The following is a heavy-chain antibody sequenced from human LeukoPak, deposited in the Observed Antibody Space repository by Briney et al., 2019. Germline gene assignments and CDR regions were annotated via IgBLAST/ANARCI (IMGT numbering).Heavy chain of an antibody. Sequence: SETLSLTCTVSGGSISSYYWSWIRQPPGKGLEWIGYIYYSGSTNYNPSLKSRVTISVDTSKNQFSLRLSSVTAADTAVYYCARHRPTIFGGSYMDVWGKGTTVTVSS. D-gene: IGHD3-3*01. V-gene: IGHV4-59*08. J-gene: IGHJ6*03. CDR1: GGSISSYY. CDR2: IYYSGST. CDR3: ARHRPTIFGGSYMDV.